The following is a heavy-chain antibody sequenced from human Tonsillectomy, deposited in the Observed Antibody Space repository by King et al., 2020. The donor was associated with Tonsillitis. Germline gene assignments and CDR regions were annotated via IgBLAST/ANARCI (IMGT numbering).Heavy chain of an antibody. Sequence: EVQLVESGGGLVKPGGSLRLSCAASGFTFSSYSINWVRQAPGKGLEWVSSISSSSSYIYYADSVKGRFTISRDNAKNSLYLQMNSLRAEDTAVYYCARAGKTYYYDSSGSYYFDYWGQGTLVTVSS. CDR1: GFTFSSYS. D-gene: IGHD3-22*01. V-gene: IGHV3-21*01. CDR3: ARAGKTYYYDSSGSYYFDY. CDR2: ISSSSSYI. J-gene: IGHJ4*02.